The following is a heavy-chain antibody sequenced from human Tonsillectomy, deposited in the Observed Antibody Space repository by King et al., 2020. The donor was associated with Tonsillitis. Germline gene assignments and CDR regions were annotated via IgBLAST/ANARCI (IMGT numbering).Heavy chain of an antibody. D-gene: IGHD5/OR15-5a*01. J-gene: IGHJ4*02. Sequence: QLVQSGAEVKKPGASVKVSCKTSGYTFSNYDLNWVQQAPGQGLEWMGWVNPNSGNTAYAQKFQGRVTMTRDTSISTVYMELSSLRSEDTAVYYCARGEVSGFDYWGQGTLVTVSS. V-gene: IGHV1-8*01. CDR3: ARGEVSGFDY. CDR2: VNPNSGNT. CDR1: GYTFSNYD.